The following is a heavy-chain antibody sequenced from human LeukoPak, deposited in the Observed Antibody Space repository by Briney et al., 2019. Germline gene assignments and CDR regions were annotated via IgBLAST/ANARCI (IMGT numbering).Heavy chain of an antibody. CDR2: IYYTGGT. CDR1: GGSFSSFY. V-gene: IGHV4-59*08. J-gene: IGHJ2*01. Sequence: SETLSLTCTVSGGSFSSFYWSWIRQPPGKGLEWIGYIYYTGGTNYNPSLKSRLTTSVDTSKNQFSLQLSSVTAADTAVYYCARHGTSVAWYFDLWGRGTLVAVSS. CDR3: ARHGTSVAWYFDL. D-gene: IGHD6-19*01.